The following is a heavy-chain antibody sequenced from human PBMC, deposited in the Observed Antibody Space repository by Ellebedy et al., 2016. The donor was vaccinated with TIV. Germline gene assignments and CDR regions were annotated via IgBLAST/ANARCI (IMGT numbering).Heavy chain of an antibody. Sequence: AASVKVSCKASGYTFTSYDINWVRQATGQGLEWMGWMNPNSGNTGYEQKFQGRVTITRNTTISTAYMELSSLRSEDTAVYYCARVYGSGSYLYYYYGMDVWGQGTTVTVSS. D-gene: IGHD3-10*01. CDR2: MNPNSGNT. V-gene: IGHV1-8*03. CDR1: GYTFTSYD. CDR3: ARVYGSGSYLYYYYGMDV. J-gene: IGHJ6*02.